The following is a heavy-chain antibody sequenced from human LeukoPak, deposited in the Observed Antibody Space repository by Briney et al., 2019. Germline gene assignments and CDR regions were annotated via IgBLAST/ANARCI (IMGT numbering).Heavy chain of an antibody. D-gene: IGHD3-9*01. CDR3: ARSGADYDILTGYYNLEYFQH. Sequence: SETLSLTCTVSGGSISSYYWSWIRQPPGKGLEWIGYIYYSGSTNYNPSLKSRVTISVDTSKNRFSLKLSSVTAADTAVYYCARSGADYDILTGYYNLEYFQHWGQGTLVTVSS. CDR2: IYYSGST. J-gene: IGHJ1*01. V-gene: IGHV4-59*01. CDR1: GGSISSYY.